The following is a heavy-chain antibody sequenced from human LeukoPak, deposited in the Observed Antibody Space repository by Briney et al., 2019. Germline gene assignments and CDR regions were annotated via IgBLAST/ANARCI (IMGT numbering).Heavy chain of an antibody. CDR3: ARGGSGSYFSWLDP. V-gene: IGHV1-2*02. Sequence: ASVKVSRKASGYTFTGYYIHWVRQAPGQGLECVGWINPNSGGTSYAQKFQGRVTMTRDTSISTAYMELSRLRSDDTAVYYCARGGSGSYFSWLDPWGQGTLVTVSS. D-gene: IGHD3-10*01. CDR1: GYTFTGYY. CDR2: INPNSGGT. J-gene: IGHJ5*02.